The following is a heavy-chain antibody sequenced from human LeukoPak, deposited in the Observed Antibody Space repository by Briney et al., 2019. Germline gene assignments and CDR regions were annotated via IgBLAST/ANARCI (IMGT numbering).Heavy chain of an antibody. Sequence: GASVKVSCKSSGYTFSTHGVTWVRQAPGQGLELMGWISAYEGNTNYAQKFQDRVTMTTHTSTSTAYMELRSLTSDDTAVYYCARTLGGMTVERATGLDLWGRGTLVTVSS. D-gene: IGHD5-24*01. J-gene: IGHJ2*01. CDR2: ISAYEGNT. CDR3: ARTLGGMTVERATGLDL. CDR1: GYTFSTHG. V-gene: IGHV1-18*01.